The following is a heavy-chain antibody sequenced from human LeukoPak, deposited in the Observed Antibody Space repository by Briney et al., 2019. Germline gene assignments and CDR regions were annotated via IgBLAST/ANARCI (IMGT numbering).Heavy chain of an antibody. CDR3: ATPSIAARYYYYYYMDV. V-gene: IGHV1-69*05. CDR1: GGTFSSYA. Sequence: GSSVKVSCKASGGTFSSYAIIWVRQAPGQGLEWMGGIIPIFGTANYAQKFQGRVTITTDESTSTAYMELSSLRSEDTAVYYCATPSIAARYYYYYYMDVWGKGTTVTVSS. J-gene: IGHJ6*03. CDR2: IIPIFGTA. D-gene: IGHD6-6*01.